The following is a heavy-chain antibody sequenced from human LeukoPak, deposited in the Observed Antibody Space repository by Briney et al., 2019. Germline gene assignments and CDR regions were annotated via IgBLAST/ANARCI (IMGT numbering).Heavy chain of an antibody. D-gene: IGHD6-13*01. CDR2: IADSGTTM. CDR3: ARVGSNWYWLDP. Sequence: NSGGSLRFSCAASGFTFSDYYMTWIRQAPGKGLEWISYIADSGTTMYYADSVKGRFTISRDNAKNSLYLQMNSLRVEDTAMYYCARVGSNWYWLDPWGQGTLVSVSS. J-gene: IGHJ5*02. V-gene: IGHV3-11*01. CDR1: GFTFSDYY.